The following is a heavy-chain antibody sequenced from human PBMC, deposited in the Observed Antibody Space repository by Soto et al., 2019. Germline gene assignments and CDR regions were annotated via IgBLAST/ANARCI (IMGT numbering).Heavy chain of an antibody. V-gene: IGHV3-33*01. CDR1: GFTFSSYG. D-gene: IGHD6-19*01. CDR2: IWYDGSNK. J-gene: IGHJ6*02. CDR3: ARDRRIAVAGTYYYYGMDV. Sequence: QVQLVESGGGVVQPGRSLRLSCAASGFTFSSYGMHWVRQAPGKGLEWVAVIWYDGSNKYYADSVKGRFTISRDNSKNXLXXQMNSLRAEDTAVYYCARDRRIAVAGTYYYYGMDVWGQGTTVTVSS.